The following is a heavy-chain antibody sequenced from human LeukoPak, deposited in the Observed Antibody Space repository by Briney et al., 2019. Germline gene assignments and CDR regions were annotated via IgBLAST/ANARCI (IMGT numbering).Heavy chain of an antibody. CDR3: AKILTLEPDDAFDI. CDR1: GFTFSSYG. CDR2: IRYDGSNK. Sequence: GGSLRLSCAASGFTFSSYGMHWVRQAPGKGLEWVAFIRYDGSNKYYADSVKGRFTISRDNSKNTLYLQMNSLRAEDTAVYYCAKILTLEPDDAFDIWGQGTMVTVSS. V-gene: IGHV3-30*02. J-gene: IGHJ3*02. D-gene: IGHD1-1*01.